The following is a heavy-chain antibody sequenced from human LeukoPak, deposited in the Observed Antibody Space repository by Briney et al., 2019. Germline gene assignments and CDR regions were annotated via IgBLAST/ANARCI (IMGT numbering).Heavy chain of an antibody. D-gene: IGHD4-11*01. CDR3: ARGSATVTTPTPMDV. CDR2: IYYSGST. Sequence: SSETLSLTCTVSGGSISSSSYYWGWIRQPPGKGLEWIGSIYYSGSTYYNPSLKSRVTISVDTSKNQFSLKLSSVTAADTAVYYCARGSATVTTPTPMDVWGKGTTVTVSS. V-gene: IGHV4-39*07. CDR1: GGSISSSSYY. J-gene: IGHJ6*03.